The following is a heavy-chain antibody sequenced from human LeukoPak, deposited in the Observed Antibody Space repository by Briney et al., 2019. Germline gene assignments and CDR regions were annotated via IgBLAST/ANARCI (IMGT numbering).Heavy chain of an antibody. Sequence: PGGSLKLPCAASGFTFSSYWMTWVRQAPGKGLAWVANINQDGSGKYYVDSVKGRFTISRDNAKNSLYLQMNSLRAEDTAVYYCARDSGRREDYWGQGTLVTVSS. CDR2: INQDGSGK. CDR3: ARDSGRREDY. J-gene: IGHJ4*02. CDR1: GFTFSSYW. V-gene: IGHV3-7*01. D-gene: IGHD1-26*01.